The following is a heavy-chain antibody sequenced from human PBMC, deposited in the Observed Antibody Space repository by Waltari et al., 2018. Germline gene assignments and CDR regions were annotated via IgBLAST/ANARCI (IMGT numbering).Heavy chain of an antibody. Sequence: EVQLVQSGAEVKKPGESLKISCKGSGYSFTSYWIGWVRQMPGKGLEWMGIIYPGDSDTRYSPSFQGQVTISAYKSISTAYLQWSSLKASDTAMYYCARHRPYCSGGSCSPNWFDPWGQGTLVTVSS. CDR2: IYPGDSDT. CDR3: ARHRPYCSGGSCSPNWFDP. J-gene: IGHJ5*02. D-gene: IGHD2-15*01. CDR1: GYSFTSYW. V-gene: IGHV5-51*01.